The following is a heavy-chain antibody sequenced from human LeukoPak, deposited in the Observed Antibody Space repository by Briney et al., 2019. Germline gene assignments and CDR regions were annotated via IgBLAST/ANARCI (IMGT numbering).Heavy chain of an antibody. V-gene: IGHV3-23*01. D-gene: IGHD5-12*01. J-gene: IGHJ4*02. Sequence: GGSLRLSCAASGFTFSSYAMSWVRQAPGKGLEWVPAISGSGGSTYYADSVKGRFTISRDNSKNTLYLQMNSLRAEDTAVYYCAKDLGYEYYFDYWGQGTLVTVSS. CDR2: ISGSGGST. CDR3: AKDLGYEYYFDY. CDR1: GFTFSSYA.